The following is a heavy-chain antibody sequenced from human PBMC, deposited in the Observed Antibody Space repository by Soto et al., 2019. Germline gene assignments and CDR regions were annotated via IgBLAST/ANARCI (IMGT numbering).Heavy chain of an antibody. CDR1: GFTFSTHS. J-gene: IGHJ5*02. Sequence: GGSLRLSRAASGFTFSTHSMNWVRQAPGKGLEWVSYISYTSSTIYYADSVKGRFTISRDNAKNSLFLQMHSLRDEDTAVYYCARDNGLAGSFDPWGQGTLVTVSS. V-gene: IGHV3-48*02. CDR3: ARDNGLAGSFDP. D-gene: IGHD2-21*01. CDR2: ISYTSSTI.